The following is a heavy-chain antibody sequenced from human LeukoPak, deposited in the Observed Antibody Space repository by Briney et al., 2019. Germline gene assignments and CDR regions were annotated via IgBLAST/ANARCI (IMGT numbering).Heavy chain of an antibody. J-gene: IGHJ3*02. Sequence: PGGSLRLSCAASGFTFSSYWMHWVRQAPGKGLVWVSRINSDGSSTSYADSVKGRFTISRDNAKNTLYLQMNSLRAEDTAVSYCASYGSGSYHDAFDIWGQGTMVTVSS. CDR1: GFTFSSYW. CDR3: ASYGSGSYHDAFDI. CDR2: INSDGSST. V-gene: IGHV3-74*01. D-gene: IGHD3-10*01.